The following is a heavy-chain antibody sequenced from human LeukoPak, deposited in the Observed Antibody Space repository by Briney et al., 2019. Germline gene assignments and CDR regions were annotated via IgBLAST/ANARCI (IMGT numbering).Heavy chain of an antibody. J-gene: IGHJ6*03. V-gene: IGHV1-69*05. Sequence: ASVKVSCKASGGTFSSYAISWVRQAPGQGLEWMGGIIPIFGTANYALKFQGRVTITTDESTSTAYMELSSLRFEDTAVYYCARGPIVTIFGVVTGYYYYMDVWGKGTTVTVSS. CDR1: GGTFSSYA. CDR2: IIPIFGTA. CDR3: ARGPIVTIFGVVTGYYYYMDV. D-gene: IGHD3-3*01.